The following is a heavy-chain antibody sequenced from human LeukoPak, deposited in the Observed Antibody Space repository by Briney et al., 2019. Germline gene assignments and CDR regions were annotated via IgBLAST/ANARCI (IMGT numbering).Heavy chain of an antibody. Sequence: ASVKVSCKASGYTFTSYGISWVRRAPGQGLEWMGWISAYNGNTNYAQKLQGRVTMTTDTYTSTANMGLRSLRSYNTAVCLCVKSYLSLVRGDSWGQGTLVTVSS. J-gene: IGHJ4*02. CDR2: ISAYNGNT. D-gene: IGHD3-10*01. CDR3: VKSYLSLVRGDS. CDR1: GYTFTSYG. V-gene: IGHV1-18*01.